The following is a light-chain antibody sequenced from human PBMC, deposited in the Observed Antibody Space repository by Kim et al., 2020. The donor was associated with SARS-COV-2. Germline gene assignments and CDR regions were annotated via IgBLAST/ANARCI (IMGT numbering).Light chain of an antibody. CDR1: SLRSYY. J-gene: IGLJ2*01. V-gene: IGLV3-19*01. CDR3: NSRDSNDNVV. Sequence: SSELTQDPAVSVALGQTVRITCQGDSLRSYYATWYQQKPGQAPILVIYGKNNRPSGIPDRFSGSSSGNTACLTNTGTQAGDEADYYCNSRDSNDNVVFGGGTQLTVL. CDR2: GKN.